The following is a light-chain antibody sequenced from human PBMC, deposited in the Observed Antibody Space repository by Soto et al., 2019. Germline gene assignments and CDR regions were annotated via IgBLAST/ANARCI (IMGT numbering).Light chain of an antibody. V-gene: IGKV3-15*01. CDR2: GAS. J-gene: IGKJ1*01. CDR3: QQYNNWPWT. CDR1: QSVSSN. Sequence: EIVMTQSPATLSVSPGERATLSCRASQSVSSNLAWYEQKPGQAPRLLIYGASTRATGIPAMFSGSGSGTEFTLTISRLQSEDFAFYSCQQYNNWPWTLGQVNKVESK.